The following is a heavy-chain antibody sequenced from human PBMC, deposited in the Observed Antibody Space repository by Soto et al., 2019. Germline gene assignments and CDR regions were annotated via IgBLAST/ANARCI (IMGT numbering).Heavy chain of an antibody. Sequence: QVQLVESGGGVVQPGRSLRLSCAASGFTFSSYGMHWVRQAPGKGLEWVAIIWYDGSNKYYADSVKGRFTISRDNSKNTLYLAMNSPRAEDTAVYYCGRDPQGKWLRFLEYWGQGTLVTVSS. CDR2: IWYDGSNK. D-gene: IGHD5-12*01. J-gene: IGHJ4*02. CDR1: GFTFSSYG. V-gene: IGHV3-33*01. CDR3: GRDPQGKWLRFLEY.